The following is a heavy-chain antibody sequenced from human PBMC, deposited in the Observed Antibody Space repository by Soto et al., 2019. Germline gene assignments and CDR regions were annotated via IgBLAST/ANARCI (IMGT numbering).Heavy chain of an antibody. CDR3: AKLLVYYYDSSGPNGFDY. J-gene: IGHJ4*02. V-gene: IGHV3-23*01. Sequence: PGGSMRLSCAASGFTFSSYAMSWVRQAPGKGLEWVSAISGSGGSTYYADSVKGRFTISRDNSKNTLYLQMNSLRAEDTAVYYCAKLLVYYYDSSGPNGFDYWGQGTLVTVS. CDR2: ISGSGGST. D-gene: IGHD3-22*01. CDR1: GFTFSSYA.